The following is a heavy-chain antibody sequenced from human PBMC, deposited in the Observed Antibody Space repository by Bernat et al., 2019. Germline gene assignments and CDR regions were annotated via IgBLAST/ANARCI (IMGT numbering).Heavy chain of an antibody. CDR2: IKQDGSEK. CDR1: GFTFSSYW. J-gene: IGHJ5*02. CDR3: ARGTSLYYYDSSGYYGWFDP. D-gene: IGHD3-22*01. V-gene: IGHV3-7*03. Sequence: VQLVESGGGVVQPGRSLRLSCAASGFTFSSYWMSWVRQAPGKGLEWVANIKQDGSEKYYVDSVKGRFTISRDNAKNSLYLQMNSLRAEDTAVYYCARGTSLYYYDSSGYYGWFDPWGQGTLVTVSS.